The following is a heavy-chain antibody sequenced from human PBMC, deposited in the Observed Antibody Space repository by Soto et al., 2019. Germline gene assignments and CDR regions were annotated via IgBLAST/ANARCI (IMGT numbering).Heavy chain of an antibody. V-gene: IGHV3-23*01. CDR3: AKLTSTIFGVVTRYYYYGMDV. CDR1: GFTFSSYA. J-gene: IGHJ6*02. Sequence: HPGGSLRLSCAASGFTFSSYAMSWARQAPGKGLEWVSAISGSGGSTYYADSVKGRFTISRDNSKNTLYLQMNSLRAEDTAVYYCAKLTSTIFGVVTRYYYYGMDVWGQGTTVTVSS. D-gene: IGHD3-3*01. CDR2: ISGSGGST.